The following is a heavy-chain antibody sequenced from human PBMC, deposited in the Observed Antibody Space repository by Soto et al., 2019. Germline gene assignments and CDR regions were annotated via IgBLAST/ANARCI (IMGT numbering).Heavy chain of an antibody. J-gene: IGHJ6*02. D-gene: IGHD5-18*01. CDR3: TRVLGYTFEPGKTRYYAMDV. V-gene: IGHV1-69*01. Sequence: QVQLVQSGAEVKKPGSSVTVSCKTSGGTFSKDAINWVRQAPGQGLEWMGLLIPVFGSPIYAQKFQGRIRITADESTSTAFNDLSSLRSEDTAVYYCTRVLGYTFEPGKTRYYAMDVWGQGTTVSVSS. CDR1: GGTFSKDA. CDR2: LIPVFGSP.